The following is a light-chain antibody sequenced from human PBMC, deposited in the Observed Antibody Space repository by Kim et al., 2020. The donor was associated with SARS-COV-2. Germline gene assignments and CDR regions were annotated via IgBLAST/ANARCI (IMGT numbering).Light chain of an antibody. Sequence: SSELTQYPAVSVALGQTVMITCQGDSLRSYYATWYQQKPGQAPIVVIYGKNNRPSGIPDRFSGSSSGNTASLTITGTQAGDEAYYYCHSRDSNANFVFG. CDR3: HSRDSNANFV. V-gene: IGLV3-19*01. CDR1: SLRSYY. J-gene: IGLJ1*01. CDR2: GKN.